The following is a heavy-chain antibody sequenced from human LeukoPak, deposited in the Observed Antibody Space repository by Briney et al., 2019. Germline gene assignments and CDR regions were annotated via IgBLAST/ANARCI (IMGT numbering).Heavy chain of an antibody. CDR2: INHSGST. V-gene: IGHV4-34*01. J-gene: IGHJ4*02. D-gene: IGHD4-17*01. CDR1: GGSFSGYY. Sequence: PSETLSLTCAVYGGSFSGYYWSWIRQPPGKGLEWIGEINHSGSTNYNPSLKSRVTISVDTSKNQFSLKLSSVTAADTAVYYCARELEVTTNYFDYWGQGTLVTVPS. CDR3: ARELEVTTNYFDY.